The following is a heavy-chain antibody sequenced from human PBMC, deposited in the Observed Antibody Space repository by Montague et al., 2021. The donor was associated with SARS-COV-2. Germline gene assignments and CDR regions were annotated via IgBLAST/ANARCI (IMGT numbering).Heavy chain of an antibody. CDR1: GGSISGSSYY. V-gene: IGHV4-39*02. CDR2: IYDSGTT. J-gene: IGHJ2*01. CDR3: AREDAGNGHFDL. D-gene: IGHD4-23*01. Sequence: SETLSLTCTVSGGSISGSSYYWGWIRQPPGKGPEWIGSIYDSGTTFYNPSLRSRVTMSVDTSKNQFSLRLSSVTAADTAVFYCAREDAGNGHFDLWGRGTLVTVSS.